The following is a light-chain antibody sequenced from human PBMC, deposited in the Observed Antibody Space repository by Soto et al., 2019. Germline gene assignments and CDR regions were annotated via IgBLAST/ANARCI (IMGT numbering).Light chain of an antibody. J-gene: IGLJ1*01. CDR2: EVS. V-gene: IGLV2-14*01. CDR1: SSDVGGYNY. CDR3: FSYTSSGTYV. Sequence: QSALTQPPSASGSPGQSVTISCTGTSSDVGGYNYVSWYQQHPGKAPKLMIYEVSNRPSGVYNRFSGSKSGNTASLTISGHQAEDVTDYYCFSYTSSGTYVFGTGTKLTVL.